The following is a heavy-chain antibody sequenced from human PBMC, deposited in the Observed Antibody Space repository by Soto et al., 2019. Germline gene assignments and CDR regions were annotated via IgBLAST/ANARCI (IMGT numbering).Heavy chain of an antibody. D-gene: IGHD3-3*01. Sequence: PSETLSLTCSVYGGSFSDYYWSWIRQPPGKGLEWIGEINHSGITNYNPSLKSRVTISVHTSKNQFSLKLSSVTAADTAVYYCARARKGSGSDYYYHYGMDVWCKGTTVTVSS. V-gene: IGHV4-34*01. CDR1: GGSFSDYY. CDR3: ARARKGSGSDYYYHYGMDV. CDR2: INHSGIT. J-gene: IGHJ6*04.